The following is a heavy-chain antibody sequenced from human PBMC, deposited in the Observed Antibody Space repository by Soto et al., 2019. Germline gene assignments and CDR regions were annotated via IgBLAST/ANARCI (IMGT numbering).Heavy chain of an antibody. CDR1: GFIFTDYA. CDR2: ISGSAGST. V-gene: IGHV3-23*01. D-gene: IGHD2-2*01. CDR3: AKEISSMYFPLDF. J-gene: IGHJ4*02. Sequence: GGSLRLSCAASGFIFTDYAMTWVRQAPGKGLEWVATISGSAGSTYYADSVKGRFTISSDSSKSTLYLQMNRLRAEDSAVYYCAKEISSMYFPLDFWGQGTRVTVSS.